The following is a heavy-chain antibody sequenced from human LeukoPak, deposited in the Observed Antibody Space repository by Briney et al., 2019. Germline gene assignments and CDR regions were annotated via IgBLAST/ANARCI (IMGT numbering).Heavy chain of an antibody. D-gene: IGHD3-16*01. CDR3: ARHAYSFPHYFDY. Sequence: SETLSLTCAVYGGSFSGYYWSWIRQPPGKGLEWIGEINHSGSTNYNPSLKSRVTISVDTSKNQFSLKLSSVTAADTAVYYCARHAYSFPHYFDYWGQGTLVTVSS. V-gene: IGHV4-34*01. J-gene: IGHJ4*02. CDR1: GGSFSGYY. CDR2: INHSGST.